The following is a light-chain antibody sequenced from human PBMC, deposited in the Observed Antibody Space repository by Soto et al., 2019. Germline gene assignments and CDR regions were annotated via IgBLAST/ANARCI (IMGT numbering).Light chain of an antibody. J-gene: IGKJ1*01. CDR2: DAS. CDR1: QSVSSN. CDR3: QQYSAWWT. Sequence: EIVMTQSPATLSVSPGERATLSCRASQSVSSNLAWYQQKPGQAPRLLIYDASTRAPGIPARFSGSGSGTEFTLTISSLQSEDFAVYYCQQYSAWWTFGQRTTVEIK. V-gene: IGKV3-15*01.